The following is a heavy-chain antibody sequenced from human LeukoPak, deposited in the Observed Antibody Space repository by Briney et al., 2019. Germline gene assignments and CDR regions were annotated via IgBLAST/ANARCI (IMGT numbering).Heavy chain of an antibody. D-gene: IGHD3-10*01. CDR2: ISGSGGST. Sequence: PGGSLRLSCAASGFTFSSYAMSWVRQAPGKGLEWVSAISGSGGSTYYADSVKGLFTISRDTFRDTLYLQMNPLRAEDTAVYYCARNRDLLWFGELFDYWGQGTLVTVSS. J-gene: IGHJ4*02. V-gene: IGHV3-23*01. CDR1: GFTFSSYA. CDR3: ARNRDLLWFGELFDY.